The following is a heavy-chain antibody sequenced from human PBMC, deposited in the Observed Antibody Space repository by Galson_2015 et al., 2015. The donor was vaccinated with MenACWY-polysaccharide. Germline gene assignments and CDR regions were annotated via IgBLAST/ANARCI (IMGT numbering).Heavy chain of an antibody. V-gene: IGHV3-7*05. CDR3: ARGEAAAGNVFDI. Sequence: SLRLSCAASGFSLSSFWMSWVRQAPGKGLEWVANIKQAGSEKYYVDSVKGRFTISRDNAKNSLYLQMNSLRAEDTAVDYYARGEAAAGNVFDIWGQGTMVTVS. CDR2: IKQAGSEK. D-gene: IGHD6-13*01. J-gene: IGHJ3*02. CDR1: GFSLSSFW.